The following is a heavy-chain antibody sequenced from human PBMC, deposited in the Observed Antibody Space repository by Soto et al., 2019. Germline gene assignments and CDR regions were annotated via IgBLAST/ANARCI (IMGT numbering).Heavy chain of an antibody. CDR3: ARWSSSVHHYYYYGMDV. CDR1: GGTFSSYA. D-gene: IGHD6-6*01. J-gene: IGHJ6*02. CDR2: IIPIFGTA. V-gene: IGHV1-69*01. Sequence: QVQLVQSGAEVKKPGSSVKVSCKASGGTFSSYAISWVRQAPGQGLEWMGGIIPIFGTANYAQKFQGRVTSTADESTSTAYMELSSLRSEDTAVYYCARWSSSVHHYYYYGMDVWGQGTTVTVSS.